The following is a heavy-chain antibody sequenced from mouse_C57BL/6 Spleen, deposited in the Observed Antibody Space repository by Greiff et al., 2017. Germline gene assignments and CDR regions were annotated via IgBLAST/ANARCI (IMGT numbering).Heavy chain of an antibody. J-gene: IGHJ4*01. V-gene: IGHV1-82*01. Sequence: QVQLQQSGPELVKPGASVKISCKASGYAFSSSWMNWVKQRPGKGLEWIGRIYPGDGDTNYNGKFKGKATLTADKSTSTAYMQLSSLTSEDSAVYFCASVIYDGSTDAMDYWGQGTSVTVSS. CDR3: ASVIYDGSTDAMDY. CDR1: GYAFSSSW. CDR2: IYPGDGDT. D-gene: IGHD2-3*01.